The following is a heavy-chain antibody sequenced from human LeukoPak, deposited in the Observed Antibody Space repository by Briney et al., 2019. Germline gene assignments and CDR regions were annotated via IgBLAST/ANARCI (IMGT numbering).Heavy chain of an antibody. CDR2: IYYSGNT. D-gene: IGHD3-3*01. CDR1: GASISTPGYY. J-gene: IGHJ4*02. CDR3: ARTITIFGALGYFDY. V-gene: IGHV4-31*03. Sequence: SETLSLTCTVSGASISTPGYYWSWVRQHPGKGLEWIAYIYYSGNTYYNPSLKRRVTISVDTSKNQFSLKLSSVTAADTAVYYCARTITIFGALGYFDYWGQGTLVTVSS.